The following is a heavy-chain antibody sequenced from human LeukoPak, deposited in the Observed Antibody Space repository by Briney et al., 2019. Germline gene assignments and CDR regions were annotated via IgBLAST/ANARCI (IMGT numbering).Heavy chain of an antibody. CDR3: ARANDNYYYYYMDV. V-gene: IGHV3-11*06. D-gene: IGHD3-9*01. CDR1: GFTFSDYY. Sequence: GGSLRLSCAASGFTFSDYYMSWIRQDPGKGLEWVSSISSSSSYIYYADSVKGRFTISRDNAKNSLYLQMNSLRAEDTAVYYCARANDNYYYYYMDVWGKGTTVTISS. J-gene: IGHJ6*03. CDR2: ISSSSSYI.